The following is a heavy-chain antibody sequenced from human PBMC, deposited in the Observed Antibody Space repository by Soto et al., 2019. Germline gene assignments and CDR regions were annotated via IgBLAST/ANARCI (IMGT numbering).Heavy chain of an antibody. D-gene: IGHD6-19*01. Sequence: GGSLRLSCAASGFTFSGYGMHWVRQAPGKGLEWVAVISYDGSNKYYADSVKGRFTISRDNSKNTLYLQMSSLRAEDTAVYYCVKDGSSGWPYYYGMDVWGQGTTVTVSS. CDR1: GFTFSGYG. J-gene: IGHJ6*02. CDR3: VKDGSSGWPYYYGMDV. CDR2: ISYDGSNK. V-gene: IGHV3-30*18.